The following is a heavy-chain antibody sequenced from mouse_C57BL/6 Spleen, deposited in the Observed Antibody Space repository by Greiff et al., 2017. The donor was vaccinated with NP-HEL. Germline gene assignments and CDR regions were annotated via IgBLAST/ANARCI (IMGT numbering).Heavy chain of an antibody. CDR3: ARGGIWLRREYYYAMDY. J-gene: IGHJ4*01. CDR1: GYTFTSYW. V-gene: IGHV1-53*01. D-gene: IGHD2-2*01. Sequence: QVQLKQPGTELVKPGASVKLSCKASGYTFTSYWMHWVKQRPGQGLEWIGNINPSNGGTNYNEKFKSKATLTVDKSSSTAYMQLSSLTSEDSAVYYCARGGIWLRREYYYAMDYWGQGTSVTVSS. CDR2: INPSNGGT.